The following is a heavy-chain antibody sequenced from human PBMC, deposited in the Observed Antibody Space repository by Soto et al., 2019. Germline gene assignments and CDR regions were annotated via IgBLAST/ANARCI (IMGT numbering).Heavy chain of an antibody. CDR2: IYYSGST. CDR3: ARVGATTVTTFDY. V-gene: IGHV4-39*01. Sequence: SETLSLTCTVSGGSISSSSYYWGWIRQPPGKGLEWIGSIYYSGSTYYNPSLKSRVTISVDTSKNQFSLKLSSVTAADTAVYYCARVGATTVTTFDYWGQGTLVTVSS. D-gene: IGHD4-17*01. CDR1: GGSISSSSYY. J-gene: IGHJ4*02.